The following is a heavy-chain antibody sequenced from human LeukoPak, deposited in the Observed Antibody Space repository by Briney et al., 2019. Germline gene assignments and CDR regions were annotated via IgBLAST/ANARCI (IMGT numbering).Heavy chain of an antibody. Sequence: ASVTVSCTASGYTLTSYDINWVRQATGQGLEWMGWMNPNSGNTGYAQKFQGRVTMTRNTSISTAYMELSSLRSEDTTVYYCARARGSSLDYWGQGTPVTVSS. V-gene: IGHV1-8*01. CDR3: ARARGSSLDY. D-gene: IGHD1-26*01. CDR1: GYTLTSYD. CDR2: MNPNSGNT. J-gene: IGHJ4*02.